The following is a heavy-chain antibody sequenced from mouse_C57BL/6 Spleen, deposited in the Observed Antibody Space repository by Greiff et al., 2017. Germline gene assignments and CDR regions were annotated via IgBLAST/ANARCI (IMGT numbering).Heavy chain of an antibody. Sequence: EVQLVESGGGLVKPGGSLKLSCAASGFTFSSYAMSWVRQTPEKRLEWVATISDGGSYTYYPDNVKGRFTISRDNAKNNLYLQMSHLKSEDTAMYYCARDTVVAGDYFDYWGQGTTLTVSS. D-gene: IGHD1-1*01. CDR3: ARDTVVAGDYFDY. CDR1: GFTFSSYA. V-gene: IGHV5-4*01. J-gene: IGHJ2*01. CDR2: ISDGGSYT.